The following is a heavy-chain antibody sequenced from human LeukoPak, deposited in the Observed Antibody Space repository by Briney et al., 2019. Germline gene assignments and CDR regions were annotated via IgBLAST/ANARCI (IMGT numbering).Heavy chain of an antibody. D-gene: IGHD4-11*01. V-gene: IGHV1-8*01. CDR3: VRGDLPTTVLNDPFNI. CDR2: KNPNSGNT. CDR1: GYTFRTYD. Sequence: ASVKVSCKASGYTFRTYDINWVRQAPGQGLEWLGWKNPNSGNTGYAPKFQGRVAMTRVTSINTAYMELFSLRSEDTAVYFCVRGDLPTTVLNDPFNIWGQGTMVTVSS. J-gene: IGHJ3*02.